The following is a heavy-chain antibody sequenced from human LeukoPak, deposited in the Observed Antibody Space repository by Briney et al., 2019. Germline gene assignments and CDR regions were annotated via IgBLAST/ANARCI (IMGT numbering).Heavy chain of an antibody. V-gene: IGHV2-5*02. CDR2: IYWDDDK. J-gene: IGHJ4*02. CDR1: GFSLSTSGVG. Sequence: SGPTLVKPTQTLTLTCTFSGFSLSTSGVGVGWIRQPPGKALEWLALIYWDDDKRYSPSLKSRLTITKATSKNQVVLTMTNMDPVDTATYYCAHRPTGAYYFGYWGQGTLVTVSS. CDR3: AHRPTGAYYFGY. D-gene: IGHD1-1*01.